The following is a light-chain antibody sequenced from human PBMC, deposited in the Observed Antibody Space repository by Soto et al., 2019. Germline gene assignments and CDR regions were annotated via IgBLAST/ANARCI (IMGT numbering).Light chain of an antibody. CDR1: KTTGTW. J-gene: IGKJ1*01. Sequence: DFQLTQSPSTVSASVGDRVTITCRTSKTTGTWMAWYQQKPGKAPKLLIYDASRLETGIPSRFRGSGVGAEFALTITSLHPDDFANYYCQRYTTYSWTFGQGTKVEVK. CDR3: QRYTTYSWT. CDR2: DAS. V-gene: IGKV1-5*01.